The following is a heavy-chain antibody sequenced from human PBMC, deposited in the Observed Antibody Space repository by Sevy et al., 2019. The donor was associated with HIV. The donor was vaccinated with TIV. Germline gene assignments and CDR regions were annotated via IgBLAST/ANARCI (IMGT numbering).Heavy chain of an antibody. D-gene: IGHD3-10*01. Sequence: GGSLRLSCAASGFIFSTSPMHWVRQAPGKGLECVAILSYDDSDENYADSVKGRFTISRDNSKNTLNLQMNSLRTEDTAGSYCAKDDLGSIDYWGQGTLVTVSS. CDR2: LSYDDSDE. CDR3: AKDDLGSIDY. CDR1: GFIFSTSP. J-gene: IGHJ4*02. V-gene: IGHV3-30-3*02.